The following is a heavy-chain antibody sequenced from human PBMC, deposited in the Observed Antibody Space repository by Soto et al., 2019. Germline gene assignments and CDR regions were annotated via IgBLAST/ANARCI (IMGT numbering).Heavy chain of an antibody. CDR1: GYTFTSND. Sequence: SVKVSCKASGYTFTSNDINWVRQAPGQGPEWMGWMNPDNGRTGFAQKFQGRITMTRNTSISTAYMELSSLRSDDTAVYFCARPLCSSTRCGPYFFDSWGQGSLVTVSS. J-gene: IGHJ4*02. CDR3: ARPLCSSTRCGPYFFDS. CDR2: MNPDNGRT. D-gene: IGHD2-2*01. V-gene: IGHV1-8*01.